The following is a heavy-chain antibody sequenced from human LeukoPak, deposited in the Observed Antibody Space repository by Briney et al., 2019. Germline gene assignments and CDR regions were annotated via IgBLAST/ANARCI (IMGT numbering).Heavy chain of an antibody. CDR3: ARRRMGLRTGYFDL. CDR1: GFTFDDYA. J-gene: IGHJ2*01. Sequence: PGGSLRLSCAASGFTFDDYAMHWVRQAPGKGLEWVANIKQDGSEKYYVDSVKGRFTISRDNAKNSLYLQMNSLRAEDTAVYYCARRRMGLRTGYFDLWGRGTLVTVSS. CDR2: IKQDGSEK. V-gene: IGHV3-7*01. D-gene: IGHD5-12*01.